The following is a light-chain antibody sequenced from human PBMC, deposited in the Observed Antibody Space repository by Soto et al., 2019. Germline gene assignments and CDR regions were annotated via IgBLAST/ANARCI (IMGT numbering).Light chain of an antibody. CDR3: QQYGDWPLT. Sequence: EIAVTQSPATLSVSPGERATLSCRASQSVGNNFARYQQKPGQAPRLLIFATSTRATGVPARVSGSVSGTEFTLTISRLQYEDFAVYSFQQYGDWPLTFGGGAKVDIE. J-gene: IGKJ4*01. V-gene: IGKV3-15*01. CDR1: QSVGNN. CDR2: ATS.